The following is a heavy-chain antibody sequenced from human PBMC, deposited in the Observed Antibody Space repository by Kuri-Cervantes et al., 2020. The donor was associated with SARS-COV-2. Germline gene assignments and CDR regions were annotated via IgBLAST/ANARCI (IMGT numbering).Heavy chain of an antibody. D-gene: IGHD1-26*01. CDR3: ARHEWEPYYFDY. V-gene: IGHV4-39*01. Sequence: SETLSLTCTVSGGSISSSSYYWGWIRQPPGKGLEWIGSIYYSGSTYYNPSLKSRVTISVDTSKNQFSLKLSSVTAADTAVYYGARHEWEPYYFDYWGQGTLVTVSS. J-gene: IGHJ4*02. CDR2: IYYSGST. CDR1: GGSISSSSYY.